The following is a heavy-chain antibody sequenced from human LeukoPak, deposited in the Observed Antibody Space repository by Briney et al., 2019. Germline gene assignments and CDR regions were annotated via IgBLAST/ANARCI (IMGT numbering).Heavy chain of an antibody. Sequence: GASVKVSCKASGYTFTNYYVHWVRQAPGQGLEWMGWINPNSGGTNYAQKFHGGVTLTRDTSISTAYIELNSLKSDDTAMYYCARAIYSWYFDYWGQGTLVTVSS. V-gene: IGHV1-2*02. CDR3: ARAIYSWYFDY. CDR2: INPNSGGT. D-gene: IGHD5-18*01. CDR1: GYTFTNYY. J-gene: IGHJ4*02.